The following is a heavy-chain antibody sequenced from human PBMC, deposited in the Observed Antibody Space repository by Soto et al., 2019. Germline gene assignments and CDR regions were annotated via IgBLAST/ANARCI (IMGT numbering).Heavy chain of an antibody. Sequence: SETLSLTCAVYGGSFSGYYWSWIRQPPGKGLEWIGEINHSGSTNYNPSLKSRVTISVDTSKNQFSLKLSSVTAADTAVYYCAREGYCSGGSCYSRTLDYWGQGTLVTVSS. V-gene: IGHV4-34*01. CDR1: GGSFSGYY. J-gene: IGHJ4*02. CDR3: AREGYCSGGSCYSRTLDY. CDR2: INHSGST. D-gene: IGHD2-15*01.